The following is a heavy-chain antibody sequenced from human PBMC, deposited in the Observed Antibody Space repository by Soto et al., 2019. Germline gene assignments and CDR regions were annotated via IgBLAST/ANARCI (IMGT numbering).Heavy chain of an antibody. Sequence: SETLSLTCAVYGGSFSGYYWSWIRQPPGKGLEWIGEINHSGSTNYNPSLKSRVTISVDTSKNQFSLKLSSVTAADTAVYYCAREGYCSGGSCYSRTLDYWGQGTLVTVSS. V-gene: IGHV4-34*01. CDR1: GGSFSGYY. J-gene: IGHJ4*02. CDR3: AREGYCSGGSCYSRTLDY. CDR2: INHSGST. D-gene: IGHD2-15*01.